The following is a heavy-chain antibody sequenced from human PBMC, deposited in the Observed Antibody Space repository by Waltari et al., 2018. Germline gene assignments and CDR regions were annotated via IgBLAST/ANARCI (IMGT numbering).Heavy chain of an antibody. Sequence: EVQLVETGGGLIQPGGSLRLSCAASGFPVSSNYMSWVRQAPGKGLEWVSVIYSGGSTYYADSVKGRFTISRDNSKNTLYLQMNSLRAEDTAVYYCAREGHSSGYFLDYWGQGTLVTVSS. CDR2: IYSGGST. V-gene: IGHV3-53*02. CDR1: GFPVSSNY. D-gene: IGHD3-22*01. J-gene: IGHJ4*02. CDR3: AREGHSSGYFLDY.